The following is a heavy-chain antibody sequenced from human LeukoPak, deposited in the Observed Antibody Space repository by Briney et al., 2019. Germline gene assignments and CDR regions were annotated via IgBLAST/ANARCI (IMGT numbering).Heavy chain of an antibody. CDR2: INHSGST. CDR3: ARGLIYYALE. D-gene: IGHD3-22*01. Sequence: PSETLSLTCAVYGGSFSGYYWSWIRQPPGKGLEWIGEINHSGSTNYNPSLKSRVTISVDTSKNQFSLKLSSVTAADTAVYYCARGLIYYALEWGQGTLVTVSS. V-gene: IGHV4-34*01. J-gene: IGHJ4*02. CDR1: GGSFSGYY.